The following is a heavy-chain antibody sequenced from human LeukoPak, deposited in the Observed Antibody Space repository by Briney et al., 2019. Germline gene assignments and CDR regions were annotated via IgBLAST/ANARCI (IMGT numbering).Heavy chain of an antibody. CDR1: GFTFSSHW. J-gene: IGHJ4*02. V-gene: IGHV3-7*01. CDR2: INQDGSEQ. D-gene: IGHD2-8*02. CDR3: ARIRILVSLDY. Sequence: PGGSLRLSCAASGFTFSSHWMSWVRQAPGKGLEWVANINQDGSEQYYVDSVKGRFTVSRDNAKNSLYLQMNSLRAEDTAVYYCARIRILVSLDYWGQGTLVTVSS.